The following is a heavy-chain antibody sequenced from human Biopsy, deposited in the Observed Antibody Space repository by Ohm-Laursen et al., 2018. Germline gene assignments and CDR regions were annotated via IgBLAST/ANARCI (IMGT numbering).Heavy chain of an antibody. J-gene: IGHJ6*02. CDR3: AATSTLYYYYYAMDV. CDR2: IIPIFGTA. Sequence: SSVKVSCKTSGGTFSSYAISWVRQAPGQGLEWMGGIIPIFGTANYAQKFQERVTITRDMSTSTAYMELTSLRSEDTAVYYCAATSTLYYYYYAMDVWDQGTTITVPS. V-gene: IGHV1-69*05. CDR1: GGTFSSYA.